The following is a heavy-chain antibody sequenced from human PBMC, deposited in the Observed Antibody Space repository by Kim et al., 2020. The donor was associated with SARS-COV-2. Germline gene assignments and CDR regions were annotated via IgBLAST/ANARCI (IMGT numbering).Heavy chain of an antibody. V-gene: IGHV3-9*01. D-gene: IGHD6-13*01. Sequence: GGSLRLSCAASGFTFGDYAMHWVRQAPGKGLEWVSGISWNSGSIGYADSVKGRFTISRDNAKNSLYLQMNSLRAEDTALYYCAKENYGIAAAFDYWGQGTLVTVSS. CDR1: GFTFGDYA. J-gene: IGHJ4*02. CDR2: ISWNSGSI. CDR3: AKENYGIAAAFDY.